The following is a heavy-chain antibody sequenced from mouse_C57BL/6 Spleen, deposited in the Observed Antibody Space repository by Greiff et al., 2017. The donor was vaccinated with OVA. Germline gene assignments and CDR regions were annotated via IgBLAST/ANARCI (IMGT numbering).Heavy chain of an antibody. J-gene: IGHJ3*01. CDR2: ISYDGSN. D-gene: IGHD1-1*01. V-gene: IGHV3-6*01. CDR1: GYSITSCYY. Sequence: EVKLMESGPGLVKPSQSLSLTCSVTGYSITSCYYWNWIRQFPGNKLEWMGYISYDGSNNYNPSLKNRISITRDTSKNQFFLKLNSVTTEDTATYYCAREAPYYGSSPWFAYWGQGTLVTVSA. CDR3: AREAPYYGSSPWFAY.